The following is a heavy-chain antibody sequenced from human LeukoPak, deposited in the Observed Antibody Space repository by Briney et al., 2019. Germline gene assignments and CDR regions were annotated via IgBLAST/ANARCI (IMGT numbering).Heavy chain of an antibody. D-gene: IGHD3-16*01. CDR3: AKDRFTHY. CDR1: GFTFSSYA. J-gene: IGHJ4*02. V-gene: IGHV3-30-3*01. Sequence: GGSLRRSCAASGFTFSSYAMHWVRQAPGKGLEWVAVISYDGSNKYYADSVKGRFTISRDNSKNTLYLQMNSLRAEDTAVYYCAKDRFTHYWGQGTLVTVSS. CDR2: ISYDGSNK.